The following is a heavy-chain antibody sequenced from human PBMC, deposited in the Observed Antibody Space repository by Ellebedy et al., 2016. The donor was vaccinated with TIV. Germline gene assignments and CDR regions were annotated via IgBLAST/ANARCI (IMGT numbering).Heavy chain of an antibody. D-gene: IGHD3-22*01. Sequence: AASVKVSCKASGYTFTSYGISWVRQAPGQGLEWMGWISAYNGNTNYAQKLQGRVTMATDTSTSTAYMELRSLRSDDTAVYYCARRKYYYDSSGYYPDFDYWGQGTLVTVSS. CDR1: GYTFTSYG. V-gene: IGHV1-18*01. CDR3: ARRKYYYDSSGYYPDFDY. CDR2: ISAYNGNT. J-gene: IGHJ4*02.